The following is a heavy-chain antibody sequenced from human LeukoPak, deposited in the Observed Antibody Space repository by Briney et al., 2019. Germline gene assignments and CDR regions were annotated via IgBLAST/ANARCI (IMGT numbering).Heavy chain of an antibody. V-gene: IGHV4-59*01. CDR1: GGSISSYY. J-gene: IGHJ6*03. D-gene: IGHD2-2*01. CDR3: ARGLVVPAAMSYYYYYKDV. Sequence: PSETLSLTCTVSGGSISSYYWSWIRQPPGKGLEWIGYIYYSGSTNYNPSLKSRVTISVDTSKNQFSLKLSSVTAADTAVYYCARGLVVPAAMSYYYYYKDVWGKGTTVTVSS. CDR2: IYYSGST.